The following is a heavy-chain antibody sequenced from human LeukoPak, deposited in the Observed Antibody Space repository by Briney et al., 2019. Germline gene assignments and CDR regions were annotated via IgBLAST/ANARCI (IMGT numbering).Heavy chain of an antibody. CDR2: INPHNVVS. Sequence: GASVKVSCKTSGYTFTCYYIHWVRQAPGQGLEWMGRINPHNVVSDYAQTFRGRIVVARDRSISTVHMVLRRLRSDDTAVYYCARGSLVGATKADPFEIWGQGTLVTVSS. J-gene: IGHJ3*02. CDR1: GYTFTCYY. V-gene: IGHV1-2*06. CDR3: ARGSLVGATKADPFEI. D-gene: IGHD1-26*01.